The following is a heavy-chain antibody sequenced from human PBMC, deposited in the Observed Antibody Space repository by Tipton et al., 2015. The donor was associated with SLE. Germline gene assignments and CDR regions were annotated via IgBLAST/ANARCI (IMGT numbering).Heavy chain of an antibody. CDR2: IHHSGIT. CDR1: GYSIRNGYY. V-gene: IGHV4-38-2*02. CDR3: ARDRGIVLEPVPIPPAFDI. J-gene: IGHJ3*02. Sequence: LRLSCNVSGYSIRNGYYWGWIRRAPGKGLEWTGTIHHSGITYYNPSLKSRVIISLDTSRNHFSLKLTSVTAADTAVYFCARDRGIVLEPVPIPPAFDIWGQGTTVTVSS. D-gene: IGHD2-8*02.